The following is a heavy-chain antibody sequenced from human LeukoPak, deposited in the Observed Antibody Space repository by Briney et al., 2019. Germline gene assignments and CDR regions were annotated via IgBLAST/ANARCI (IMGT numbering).Heavy chain of an antibody. CDR1: GFTFDDYA. CDR3: AKDIGYSGYVGYYYYMDV. D-gene: IGHD5-12*01. CDR2: ISWDGGST. V-gene: IGHV3-43D*04. Sequence: GGSLRLSRAASGFTFDDYAMHWVRQAPGKGLEWVSLISWDGGSTYYADSVKGRFTISRDNSKNSLYLQMNSLRAEDTALYYCAKDIGYSGYVGYYYYMDVWGKGTTVTVSS. J-gene: IGHJ6*03.